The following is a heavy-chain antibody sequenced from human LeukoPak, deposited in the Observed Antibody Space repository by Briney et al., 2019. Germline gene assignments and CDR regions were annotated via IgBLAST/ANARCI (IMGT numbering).Heavy chain of an antibody. J-gene: IGHJ3*02. CDR1: GGSFSGYY. V-gene: IGHV4-34*01. CDR2: INHSGST. Sequence: SETLSLTCAVYGGSFSGYYWSWIRQPPGKGLEWIGEINHSGSTNYNPSLKSRVTISVDASKNQFSLKLSSVTAADTAVYYCARGPGSAFDIWGQGTMVTVSS. CDR3: ARGPGSAFDI.